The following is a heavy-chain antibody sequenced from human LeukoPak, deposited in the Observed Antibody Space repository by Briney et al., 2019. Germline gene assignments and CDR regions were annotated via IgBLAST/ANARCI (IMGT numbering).Heavy chain of an antibody. V-gene: IGHV1-69*06. Sequence: GAAVNVSCKASGGTFSSYSISWVRQAPGRGLEGMGGIIPIFGTANYAQKFQGRVTITADKSTSTAYMELSSLRSEDTAVYYCARDEIGSTMIVVDWGQGTLVTVSS. CDR2: IIPIFGTA. CDR3: ARDEIGSTMIVVD. D-gene: IGHD3-22*01. CDR1: GGTFSSYS. J-gene: IGHJ4*02.